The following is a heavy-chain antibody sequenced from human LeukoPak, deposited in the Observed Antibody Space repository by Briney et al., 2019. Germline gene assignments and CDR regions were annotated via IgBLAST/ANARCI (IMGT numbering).Heavy chain of an antibody. D-gene: IGHD1-7*01. Sequence: GGSLRLSCAASGFTFSDHWMHWVRQVPGKGLVWVSRIKTDGSWTNDADSVKGRFTISRDNSKNTIYLQMDSLRAEDTAIYYCARDYWWNYDYWGQGTLVTVSS. CDR3: ARDYWWNYDY. V-gene: IGHV3-74*01. J-gene: IGHJ4*02. CDR1: GFTFSDHW. CDR2: IKTDGSWT.